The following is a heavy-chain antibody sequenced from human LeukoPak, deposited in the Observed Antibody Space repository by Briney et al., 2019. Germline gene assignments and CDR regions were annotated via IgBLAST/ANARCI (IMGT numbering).Heavy chain of an antibody. V-gene: IGHV4-4*07. Sequence: PSETLSLTCTVSGGSIYAYYWNWVRQPAGKGLEWIGRIYSSGSTYYNPSLKSRVTISVDTSKNQFSLKLSSVTAADTAVYYCARTDSSGYYYVSLRYFDYWGQGTLVTVSS. D-gene: IGHD3-22*01. CDR2: IYSSGST. CDR1: GGSIYAYY. J-gene: IGHJ4*02. CDR3: ARTDSSGYYYVSLRYFDY.